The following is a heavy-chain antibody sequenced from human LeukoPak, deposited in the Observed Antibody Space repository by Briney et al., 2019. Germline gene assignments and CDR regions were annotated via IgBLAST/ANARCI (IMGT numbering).Heavy chain of an antibody. V-gene: IGHV3-48*01. J-gene: IGHJ4*02. D-gene: IGHD5-24*01. Sequence: GGSLRLSCAASGFTFTMFSMNWLRQAPGKGLEWIAFIRGRSDTTYYADSVQGRFTISRGNSKNTLYLQMNSLRAEDTAVYYCARASHTITSPFDYWGQGTLVTVS. CDR1: GFTFTMFS. CDR2: IRGRSDTT. CDR3: ARASHTITSPFDY.